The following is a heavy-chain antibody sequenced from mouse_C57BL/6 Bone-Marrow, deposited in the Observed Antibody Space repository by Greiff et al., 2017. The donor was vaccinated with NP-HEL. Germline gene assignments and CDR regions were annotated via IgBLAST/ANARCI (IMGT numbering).Heavy chain of an antibody. J-gene: IGHJ4*01. Sequence: VQLQQSGPELVKPGASVKISCKASGYSFPDYNMNWVKQSNGKSLEWIGVIHPTYGTTSYNQKFKGKATLTVDQSSSTDYMHRNSRTSEDSAVYYCARYGTMDYWGQGTSVTVSS. D-gene: IGHD1-1*02. V-gene: IGHV1-39*01. CDR1: GYSFPDYN. CDR2: IHPTYGTT. CDR3: ARYGTMDY.